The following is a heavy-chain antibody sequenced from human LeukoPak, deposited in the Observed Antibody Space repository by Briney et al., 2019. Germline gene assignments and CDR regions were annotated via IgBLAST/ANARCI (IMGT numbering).Heavy chain of an antibody. Sequence: ETLSLTCAVYGVSFSSYYLSWIRQPPGKGLEWVGVIYHGGSTNYNASLKSRFTISVDTSKNQLYLKLSTVTAADTAVYYCAVAVASYFDYWGQGTLVTVYS. CDR3: AVAVASYFDY. CDR1: GVSFSSYY. D-gene: IGHD6-19*01. CDR2: IYHGGST. V-gene: IGHV4-34*01. J-gene: IGHJ4*02.